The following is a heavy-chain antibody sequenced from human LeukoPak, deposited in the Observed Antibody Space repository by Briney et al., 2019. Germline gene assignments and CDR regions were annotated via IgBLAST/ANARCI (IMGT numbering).Heavy chain of an antibody. J-gene: IGHJ6*04. CDR1: GFTLSDYH. V-gene: IGHV3-11*06. D-gene: IGHD3-9*01. CDR3: ARDALYDILTGYVYGMDV. CDR2: ISSSSTYT. Sequence: PGGSPRLSCAASGFTLSDYHMNWIRQAPGKGLEWVSYISSSSTYTKYADSVKGRFTISRDNAKNSLYLQMNSLRAEDTAVYYCARDALYDILTGYVYGMDVWGKGTTVTVSS.